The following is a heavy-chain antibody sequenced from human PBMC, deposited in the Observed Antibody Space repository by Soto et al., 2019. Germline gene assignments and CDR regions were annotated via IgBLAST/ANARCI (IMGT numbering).Heavy chain of an antibody. J-gene: IGHJ4*02. CDR2: IYNSVST. CDR3: AISAVFLAAASIHY. V-gene: IGHV4-30-4*01. CDR1: GGSISSGHYS. Sequence: HVQLQESGPGLVKPSQTLAITCTVYGGSISSGHYSWSAIRHPPGKGLEWIADIYNSVSTYYNPFLKNRGTIAVDTSKSRFSLKLSSVLAADTAVYYCAISAVFLAAASIHYWGQGTLVTVSS. D-gene: IGHD6-13*01.